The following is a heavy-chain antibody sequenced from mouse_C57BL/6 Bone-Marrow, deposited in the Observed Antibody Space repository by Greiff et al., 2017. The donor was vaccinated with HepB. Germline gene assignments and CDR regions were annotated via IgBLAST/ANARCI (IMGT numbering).Heavy chain of an antibody. CDR2: IYPGNSDT. Sequence: VQLQQSGTVLARPGASVKMSCKTSGYTFTSYWMHWVKQRPGQGLEWIGAIYPGNSDTSYNQKFKGKAKLTAVTSASTAYMELSSLTNEDSAVYYWTSLLLSWYAMDYWGQGTSVTVSS. J-gene: IGHJ4*01. CDR3: TSLLLSWYAMDY. V-gene: IGHV1-5*01. D-gene: IGHD2-1*01. CDR1: GYTFTSYW.